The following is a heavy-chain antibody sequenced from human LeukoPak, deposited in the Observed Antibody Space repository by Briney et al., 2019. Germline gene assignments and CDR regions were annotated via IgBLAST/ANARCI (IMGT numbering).Heavy chain of an antibody. CDR1: GFTFSSYA. D-gene: IGHD6-19*01. CDR2: FSGSGGST. CDR3: ARGRLYSSGWYNWFDP. J-gene: IGHJ5*02. V-gene: IGHV3-23*01. Sequence: GSLRPSCAASGFTFSSYAMSWVRQAPGKGLEGVSAFSGSGGSTYYADSVKGRFTISRDNSKNTLYLQMNSLRAEDTAVYYCARGRLYSSGWYNWFDPWGQGTLVTVSS.